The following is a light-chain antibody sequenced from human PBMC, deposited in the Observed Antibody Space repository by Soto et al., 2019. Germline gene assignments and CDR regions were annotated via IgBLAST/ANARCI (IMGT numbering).Light chain of an antibody. J-gene: IGKJ5*01. V-gene: IGKV3-11*01. CDR3: QQRHMWPIT. CDR2: DAY. CDR1: QSFRGL. Sequence: EVVLTQSPVTLSLSPGERATLSGRASQSFRGLLAWYQQKPGQAPRLLIYDAYNRATGIPPRFSGSGSGTDFTLTSSSLEPEDSAVYYCQQRHMWPITFGQGTRLEIK.